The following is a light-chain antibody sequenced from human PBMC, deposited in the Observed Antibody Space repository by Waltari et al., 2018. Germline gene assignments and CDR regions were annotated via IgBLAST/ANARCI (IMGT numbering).Light chain of an antibody. CDR1: QCLVHTDGHTY. V-gene: IGKV2-30*02. CDR2: KVS. Sequence: VVMTQSPLSLPVSLGQPASISCRSSQCLVHTDGHTYLNWVQQRPGQSPRRLIYKVSNRDSGVPDRFSGCGSDTAFTLKISRVEAEDVGIYYCMQATNWPLTFGQGTKVEIQ. CDR3: MQATNWPLT. J-gene: IGKJ1*01.